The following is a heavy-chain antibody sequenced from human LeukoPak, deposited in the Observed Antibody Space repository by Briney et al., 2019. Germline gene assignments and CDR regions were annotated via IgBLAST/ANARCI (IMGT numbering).Heavy chain of an antibody. Sequence: GASVKVSCKASGYTFTSYGISWVRQAPGQGLEWMGWISAYNGNTNYAQKLQGRVTMTTDTSTSTAYMELRSLRTDDTAVYYCAVVPAAIGWFDPWGQGTLVTVSS. V-gene: IGHV1-18*01. CDR1: GYTFTSYG. CDR3: AVVPAAIGWFDP. CDR2: ISAYNGNT. J-gene: IGHJ5*02. D-gene: IGHD2-2*02.